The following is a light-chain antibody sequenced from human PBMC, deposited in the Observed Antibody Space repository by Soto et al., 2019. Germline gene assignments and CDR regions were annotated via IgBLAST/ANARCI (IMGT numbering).Light chain of an antibody. V-gene: IGKV4-1*01. CDR3: QQYYSTPLT. J-gene: IGKJ4*01. CDR1: QSVLYSSNNKNY. CDR2: WAS. Sequence: DIVMTQSPDSLAVSLGERATINCKSSQSVLYSSNNKNYIAWYQQKPGQPPKLLIDWASTRESGVPDRFSGSGSGTDFTLTISSLQAEDVAVYYCQQYYSTPLTFGGGTKVEIK.